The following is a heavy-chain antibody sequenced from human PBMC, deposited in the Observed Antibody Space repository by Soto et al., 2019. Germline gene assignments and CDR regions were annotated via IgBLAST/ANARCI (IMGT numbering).Heavy chain of an antibody. Sequence: GGSLRLSCAASGFTFSNAWMNWVRQAPGKGLEWVGRIKSKTDGGTTDYAAPVKGRFTISRDDSKNTLYLQMNSLKTEDTAVYYCTTVSEQLAYVGVSLDSPVYYYYYGMDVWGQGTTVTVSS. V-gene: IGHV3-15*07. J-gene: IGHJ6*02. CDR2: IKSKTDGGTT. CDR3: TTVSEQLAYVGVSLDSPVYYYYYGMDV. D-gene: IGHD6-13*01. CDR1: GFTFSNAW.